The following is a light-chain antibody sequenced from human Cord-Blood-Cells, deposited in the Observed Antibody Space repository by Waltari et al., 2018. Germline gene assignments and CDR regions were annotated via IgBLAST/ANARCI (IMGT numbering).Light chain of an antibody. J-gene: IGLJ2*01. CDR1: SSDVGGYNY. CDR3: CSYAGSYTFSVV. CDR2: DVS. V-gene: IGLV2-11*01. Sequence: QSALTQPRSVSGSPGQSVTISCTGTSSDVGGYNYVSWSQQHPGKAPKLMIYDVSKRPSGVPDRFSGSKSGNTASLTISGLQAEDEADYYCCSYAGSYTFSVVFGGGTKLTVL.